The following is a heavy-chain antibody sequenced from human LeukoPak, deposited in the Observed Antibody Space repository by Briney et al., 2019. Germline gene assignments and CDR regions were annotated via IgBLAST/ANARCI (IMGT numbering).Heavy chain of an antibody. CDR2: TKSKTDDGTT. Sequence: GGSLRLSCAASGFTFSNAWMNWVRQAPGKGLEWVGRTKSKTDDGTTDYAAPVKGRFTISRDDSKNTLYLQMNSLKTEDTAVYYCTTIRRYTVVVTATIDYWGQGTLVTVSS. V-gene: IGHV3-15*01. J-gene: IGHJ4*02. CDR1: GFTFSNAW. D-gene: IGHD2-21*02. CDR3: TTIRRYTVVVTATIDY.